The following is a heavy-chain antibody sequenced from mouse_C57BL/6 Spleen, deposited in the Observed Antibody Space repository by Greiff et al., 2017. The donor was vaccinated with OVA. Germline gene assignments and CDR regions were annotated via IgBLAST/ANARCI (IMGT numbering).Heavy chain of an antibody. V-gene: IGHV1-72*01. J-gene: IGHJ4*01. Sequence: QVQLQQPGAELVKPGASVKLSCKASGYTFTSYWMHWVKQRPGRGLEWIGRIDPNSGGTKYNEKFKSKATLTVDKPSSTAYMQLSSLTSEGSAVYYGARGDYYYGSFYAMDYWGQGTSVTVSS. CDR2: IDPNSGGT. CDR3: ARGDYYYGSFYAMDY. D-gene: IGHD1-1*01. CDR1: GYTFTSYW.